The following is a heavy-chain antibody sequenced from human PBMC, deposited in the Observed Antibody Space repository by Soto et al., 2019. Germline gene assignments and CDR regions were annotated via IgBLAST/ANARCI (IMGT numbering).Heavy chain of an antibody. V-gene: IGHV1-8*01. CDR1: GYTFTSYD. CDR2: MNPNSANT. D-gene: IGHD3-10*01. CDR3: AGAGVRGMAV. Sequence: QVQLVQSGAEVKKPGASVKVSCKASGYTFTSYDINWVRQATGQGLGWMGWMNPNSANTGYAQKFQGRVTMTRNTSMRTAYVELSSLRAEDAAVYCGAGAGVRGMAVWGQGTTVTVSS. J-gene: IGHJ6*02.